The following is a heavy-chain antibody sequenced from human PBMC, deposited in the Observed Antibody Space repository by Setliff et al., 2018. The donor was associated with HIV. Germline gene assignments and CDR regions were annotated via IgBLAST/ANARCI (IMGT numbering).Heavy chain of an antibody. V-gene: IGHV4-4*08. D-gene: IGHD3-3*01. CDR1: GDSSSNDY. CDR3: AREYYRIGGYYSGWKYFYIDV. CDR2: IHTSGTT. Sequence: SETLSLTCTVSGDSSSNDYWTWVRQPPGKGLEWIGNIHTSGTTKYNPSLNSRVTISVDTSKSEFSLRLSSVTAADTAMYYCAREYYRIGGYYSGWKYFYIDVWGKGTTVTVSS. J-gene: IGHJ6*03.